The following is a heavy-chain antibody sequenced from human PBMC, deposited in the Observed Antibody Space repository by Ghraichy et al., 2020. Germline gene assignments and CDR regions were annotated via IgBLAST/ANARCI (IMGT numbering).Heavy chain of an antibody. D-gene: IGHD2-15*01. CDR3: ARSEDGDYYYGMDV. V-gene: IGHV1-18*01. Sequence: ASVKVSCKASGYTFTSYGISWVRQAPGQGLEWMGWISAYNGNTNYAQKLQGRVTMTTDTSTSTAYMELRSLRSDDTAVYYCARSEDGDYYYGMDVWGQGTTVTVSS. CDR2: ISAYNGNT. CDR1: GYTFTSYG. J-gene: IGHJ6*02.